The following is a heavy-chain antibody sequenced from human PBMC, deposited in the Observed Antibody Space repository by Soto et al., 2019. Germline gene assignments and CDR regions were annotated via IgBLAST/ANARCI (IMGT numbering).Heavy chain of an antibody. V-gene: IGHV1-58*01. D-gene: IGHD3-3*01. CDR1: GFTFSSSA. CDR3: ATIPTGDDATYSYYGMDV. J-gene: IGHJ6*02. Sequence: SVKVSCKASGFTFSSSAVQWVRQARGQRLEWIGWIVVGSGNTNYAQKFQERVTITRDMSTSTAYMELSSLRSEDTAVYYCATIPTGDDATYSYYGMDVWGQGTTVTVS. CDR2: IVVGSGNT.